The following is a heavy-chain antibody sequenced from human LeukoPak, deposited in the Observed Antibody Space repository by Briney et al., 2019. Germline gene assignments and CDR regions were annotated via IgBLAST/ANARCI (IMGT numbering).Heavy chain of an antibody. J-gene: IGHJ4*02. D-gene: IGHD3-10*01. CDR3: TRGTGSYYSLGY. CDR2: INSDGSST. CDR1: GFTFSSYW. V-gene: IGHV3-74*01. Sequence: GGSVRLSCAVSGFTFSSYWMHWVRQAPGKGLVWASRINSDGSSTIHTDSVQGRFTISRDNAKNTLYLQMNSLRAEDTAVYFCTRGTGSYYSLGYWGQGTLVTVSS.